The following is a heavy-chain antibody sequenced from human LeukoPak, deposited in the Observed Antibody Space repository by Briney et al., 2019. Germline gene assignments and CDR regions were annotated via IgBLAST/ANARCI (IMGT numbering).Heavy chain of an antibody. CDR2: IKQDGSEK. V-gene: IGHV3-7*01. J-gene: IGHJ6*04. CDR1: GFTFTDYF. CDR3: AELGITMIGGV. D-gene: IGHD3-10*02. Sequence: PGESLRLSCAASGFTFTDYFMAWIRQAPGKGLDWVANIKQDGSEKYYADSVRGRFTISRDNAENSLYLQMNSLRAEDTAVYYCAELGITMIGGVWGKGTAVTISS.